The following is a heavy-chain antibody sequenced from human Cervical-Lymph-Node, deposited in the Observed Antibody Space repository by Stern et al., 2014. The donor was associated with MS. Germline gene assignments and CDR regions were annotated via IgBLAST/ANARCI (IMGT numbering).Heavy chain of an antibody. Sequence: QLVQSGGGVVQPGGSLKLSCAASGFTFSSYGMHWVREAPGKGLEWVAVIWYDGSNQYSVDSVQGRFTISRDNFQNTCYLQMDSLRAEDTAVYYCARDRCCYDSSGILDYWGQGTLVTVSS. J-gene: IGHJ4*02. CDR1: GFTFSSYG. D-gene: IGHD3-22*01. V-gene: IGHV3-33*01. CDR2: IWYDGSNQ. CDR3: ARDRCCYDSSGILDY.